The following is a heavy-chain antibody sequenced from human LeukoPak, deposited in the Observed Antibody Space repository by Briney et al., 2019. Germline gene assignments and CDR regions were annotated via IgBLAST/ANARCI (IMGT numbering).Heavy chain of an antibody. D-gene: IGHD6-19*01. CDR1: GFSVSSNY. Sequence: PGGSLRLSCAASGFSVSSNYMSWVRQAPGKGLEWVSVIYSGGGTYYADSVKGGFTISSANSKNTLYLQMNSLRAEDTAVYYCARGYSRGKGNAFDIWGQGTMVTVSS. V-gene: IGHV3-53*01. J-gene: IGHJ3*02. CDR3: ARGYSRGKGNAFDI. CDR2: IYSGGGT.